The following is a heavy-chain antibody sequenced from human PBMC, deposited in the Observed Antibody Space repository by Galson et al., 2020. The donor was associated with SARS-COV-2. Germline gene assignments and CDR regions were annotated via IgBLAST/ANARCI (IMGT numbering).Heavy chain of an antibody. Sequence: SETLSLTCTVSGGSISSDDYYWSWIRQPPGKGLEWIGYIYYSGSTNYNPSLKSRVTISVDTSKNQFSLKLSSVTAADTAVYYCARHDCSGGSCIDYYYYYGMDVWGQGTTVTVSS. CDR2: IYYSGST. D-gene: IGHD2-15*01. CDR1: GGSISSDDYY. J-gene: IGHJ6*02. V-gene: IGHV4-61*08. CDR3: ARHDCSGGSCIDYYYYYGMDV.